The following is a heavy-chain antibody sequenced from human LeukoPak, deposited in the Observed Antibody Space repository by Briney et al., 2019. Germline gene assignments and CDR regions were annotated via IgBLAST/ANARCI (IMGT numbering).Heavy chain of an antibody. D-gene: IGHD3-22*01. CDR1: GGTFSSYA. CDR2: IIPIFGTA. CDR3: ARVVVNNYYDSSGYLAFDI. Sequence: GASVKVSCKASGGTFSSYAISWVRQAPGQGLEWMGGIIPIFGTANYAQKFQGRVTITADESTSTAYMELSSLRSEDTAVYYCARVVVNNYYDSSGYLAFDIWGQGTMVTVSS. J-gene: IGHJ3*02. V-gene: IGHV1-69*13.